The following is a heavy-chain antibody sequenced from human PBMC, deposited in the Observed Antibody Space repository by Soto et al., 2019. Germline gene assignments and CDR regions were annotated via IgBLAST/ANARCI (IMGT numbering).Heavy chain of an antibody. CDR1: GYIFSKYA. Sequence: WASVKVSCKASGYIFSKYAMHWVRQAPGQRLEWMGWINAGNGNARYSQKFQGRVTITRDTSASTAYMELSSLTSEDTAVYYCASWVRKHFDYWGQGTLVTVSS. CDR2: INAGNGNA. V-gene: IGHV1-3*01. CDR3: ASWVRKHFDY. D-gene: IGHD3-16*01. J-gene: IGHJ4*02.